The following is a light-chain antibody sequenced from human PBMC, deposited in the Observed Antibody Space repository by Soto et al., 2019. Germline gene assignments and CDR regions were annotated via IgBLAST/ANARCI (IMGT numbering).Light chain of an antibody. CDR2: DAS. V-gene: IGKV1-5*01. J-gene: IGKJ1*01. CDR3: QQYDSYSWT. Sequence: DIQMTQSPSTLSAFVGDSVTITCRASQSVSNYLAWYQQKPGKAPKLLIYDASRLESGVPSRFSGSGSRTEFTLTISTLQPDDLATYYCQQYDSYSWTFGHGTKVEIK. CDR1: QSVSNY.